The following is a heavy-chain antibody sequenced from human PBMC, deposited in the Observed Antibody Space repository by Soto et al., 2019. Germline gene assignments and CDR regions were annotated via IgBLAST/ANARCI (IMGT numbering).Heavy chain of an antibody. Sequence: SVKASCKASGGTFSSYAISWVQQAPGQGFEWMGGIIPIFGTANYAQKFQGRVTITADESTSTAYMELSSLRSEDTAVYYCARQYSYGYSYYYGMDVWGQGTTVTVSS. CDR2: IIPIFGTA. V-gene: IGHV1-69*13. CDR1: GGTFSSYA. J-gene: IGHJ6*02. D-gene: IGHD5-18*01. CDR3: ARQYSYGYSYYYGMDV.